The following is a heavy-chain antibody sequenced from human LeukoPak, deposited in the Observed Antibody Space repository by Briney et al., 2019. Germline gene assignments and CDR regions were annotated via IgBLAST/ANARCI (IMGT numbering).Heavy chain of an antibody. D-gene: IGHD1-20*01. CDR2: IYYSGST. CDR1: GGSISSSSYY. Sequence: SETLSLTCTASGGSISSSSYYWGWIRQPPGKGLEWIGSIYYSGSTYSNPSLKSRVTISVDTSKNQFSLKLSSVTAADTAVYYCARPNNWNPEGFDPWGQGTLVTVSS. V-gene: IGHV4-39*01. CDR3: ARPNNWNPEGFDP. J-gene: IGHJ5*02.